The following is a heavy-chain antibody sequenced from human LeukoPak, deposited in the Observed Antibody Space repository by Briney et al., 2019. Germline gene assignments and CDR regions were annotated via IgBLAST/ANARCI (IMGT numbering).Heavy chain of an antibody. CDR3: ARGRSRDDWYFDL. V-gene: IGHV3-23*01. Sequence: GGSLRLSCAASGFTFSSYAMSWVRQAPGKGLEWVSAISGSGGSTYYADSVKGRFTISRDNSKNTLYLQMNSLRAEDTAVYYCARGRSRDDWYFDLWGRGTLVTVSS. J-gene: IGHJ2*01. CDR1: GFTFSSYA. CDR2: ISGSGGST. D-gene: IGHD3-16*01.